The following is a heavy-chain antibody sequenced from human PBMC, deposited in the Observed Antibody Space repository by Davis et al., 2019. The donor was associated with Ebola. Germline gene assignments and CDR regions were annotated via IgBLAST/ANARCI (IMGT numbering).Heavy chain of an antibody. Sequence: AASVKVSCKASGGTFSSYAISWVRQAPGQGLEWMGWINAGNGNTKYSQKFQGRVTITRDTSASTAYMELSSLRSEDTAVYYCARDLAPIPGYYYGMDVWGQGTTVTVSS. D-gene: IGHD2-2*02. CDR3: ARDLAPIPGYYYGMDV. V-gene: IGHV1-3*01. J-gene: IGHJ6*02. CDR1: GGTFSSYA. CDR2: INAGNGNT.